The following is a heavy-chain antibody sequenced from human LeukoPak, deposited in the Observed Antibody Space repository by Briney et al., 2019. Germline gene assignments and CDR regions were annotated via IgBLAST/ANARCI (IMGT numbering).Heavy chain of an antibody. CDR3: VKGLDYSSSQMDS. D-gene: IGHD6-6*01. Sequence: GGSLRLSCAASGFTFSTYWMNWARQAPGKGLEYVSSINTNGANTYYADSVKGRFTISRDNSRNTVYVQMNSLTPEDTAVYYCVKGLDYSSSQMDSWGQGTLVTVSS. CDR1: GFTFSTYW. CDR2: INTNGANT. V-gene: IGHV3-64*05. J-gene: IGHJ4*02.